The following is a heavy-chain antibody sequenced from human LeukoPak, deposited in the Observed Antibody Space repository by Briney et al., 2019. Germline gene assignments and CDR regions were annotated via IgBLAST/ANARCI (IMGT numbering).Heavy chain of an antibody. D-gene: IGHD1-26*01. J-gene: IGHJ4*02. CDR3: ARAPVGATYYFDY. Sequence: SVXXSXXASXXTXXSYGXSWXRQAPGQVLEWMGCVSAYNGNSNYAQKLQGRVTMTTDTSTSTAYMELRSLRSDDTAVYYCARAPVGATYYFDYWGQGTLVTVSS. V-gene: IGHV1-18*01. CDR2: VSAYNGNS. CDR1: XXTXXSYG.